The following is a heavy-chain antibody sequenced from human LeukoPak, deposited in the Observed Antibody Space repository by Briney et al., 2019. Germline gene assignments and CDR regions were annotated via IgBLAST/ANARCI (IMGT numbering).Heavy chain of an antibody. CDR2: ISSSRSYI. D-gene: IGHD3-22*01. CDR1: GFTFSSYS. V-gene: IGHV3-21*01. J-gene: IGHJ4*02. CDR3: ASQTDPINYYDSSDRSPFDY. Sequence: GGSLRLSCAASGFTFSSYSMNWVRQAPGKGLEWVSFISSSRSYIYYADSVKGRFTISRDNAKNSLYLQMNSLRAEDTAVYYCASQTDPINYYDSSDRSPFDYWGQGTLVTVSS.